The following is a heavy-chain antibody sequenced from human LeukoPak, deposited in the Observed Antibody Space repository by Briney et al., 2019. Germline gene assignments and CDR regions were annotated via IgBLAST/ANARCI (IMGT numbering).Heavy chain of an antibody. D-gene: IGHD6-13*01. CDR3: ARSPFYRYSSSWYRGWFDP. V-gene: IGHV4-34*01. CDR1: GGSFSGYY. Sequence: PSETLSLTCAVYGGSFSGYYWSWIRQPPGKGLEWIGEINHSGSTNYNPSLKSRVTISVDTSKNQFSLKLSSVTAADTAVYYCARSPFYRYSSSWYRGWFDPWGQGTLVTVSS. J-gene: IGHJ5*02. CDR2: INHSGST.